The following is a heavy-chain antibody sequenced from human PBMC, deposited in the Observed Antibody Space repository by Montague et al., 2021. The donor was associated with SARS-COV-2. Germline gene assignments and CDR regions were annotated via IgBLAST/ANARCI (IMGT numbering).Heavy chain of an antibody. V-gene: IGHV4-59*08. CDR1: ADSISSSY. D-gene: IGHD2-15*01. Sequence: SETLSLTCTVSADSISSSYWTWIPSPKGNCLESTAYRYNSGNTKYKPSLKSRVTISVDTSTNQFSLKLSSVTAADTAVYYCARHIEKEGTYYYYYGMDVWGHGSTVTVAS. CDR3: ARHIEKEGTYYYYYGMDV. J-gene: IGHJ6*02. CDR2: RYNSGNT.